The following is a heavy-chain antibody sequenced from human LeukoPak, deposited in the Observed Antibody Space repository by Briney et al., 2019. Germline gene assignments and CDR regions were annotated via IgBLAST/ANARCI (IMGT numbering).Heavy chain of an antibody. CDR3: ARVPGTGTDPYDFWSGYKKDYYYYYMDV. CDR2: IIPIFGTA. V-gene: IGHV1-69*05. CDR1: GGTFSSYA. D-gene: IGHD3-3*01. J-gene: IGHJ6*03. Sequence: SVKVSFKASGGTFSSYAISWVRQAPGQGLEWMGGIIPIFGTANYAQKFQGRVTITTDESTSTAYMELSSLRSEDTAVYYCARVPGTGTDPYDFWSGYKKDYYYYYMDVWGKGTTVTVSS.